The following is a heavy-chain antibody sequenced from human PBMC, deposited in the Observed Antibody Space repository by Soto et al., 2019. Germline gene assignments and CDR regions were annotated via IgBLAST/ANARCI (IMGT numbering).Heavy chain of an antibody. D-gene: IGHD1-26*01. CDR1: GFTFSTYA. V-gene: IGHV3-23*01. CDR2: VVGGGGST. CDR3: AKSQQWGLPLSGGIDV. J-gene: IGHJ6*02. Sequence: EVQLLESGGGLVQPGESLRLSCGASGFTFSTYAMSWVRQAPGKGLEWVSAVVGGGGSTYYTGSVKGRFTISRDNSKNTLYLHMSSLRVEDTAVYYCAKSQQWGLPLSGGIDVWGQGTTVTVSS.